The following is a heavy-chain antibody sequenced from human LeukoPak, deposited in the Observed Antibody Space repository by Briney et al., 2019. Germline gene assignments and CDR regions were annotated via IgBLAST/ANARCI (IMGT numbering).Heavy chain of an antibody. CDR1: GGSISSGDYY. Sequence: SETLSLTCTVSGGSISSGDYYWSWIRQPPGKGLEWIGYTYYSGSTYYNPSLKSRVTISVDTSKNQFSLKLSSVTAADTAVYYCASGAPGDILPRGIDYWGQGTLVTVSS. V-gene: IGHV4-30-4*08. D-gene: IGHD3-10*01. CDR3: ASGAPGDILPRGIDY. J-gene: IGHJ4*02. CDR2: TYYSGST.